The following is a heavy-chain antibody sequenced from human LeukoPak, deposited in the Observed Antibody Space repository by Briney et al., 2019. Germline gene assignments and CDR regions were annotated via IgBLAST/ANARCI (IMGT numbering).Heavy chain of an antibody. CDR3: ARDFMGLNWDDPGYFDY. CDR2: ISYDGSNK. D-gene: IGHD1-1*01. CDR1: GFTFSSYA. V-gene: IGHV3-30-3*01. Sequence: GGSLRLSCAASGFTFSSYAMHWVRQAPGKGLEWVAVISYDGSNKYYADSVKGRFTISRGNSKNTLYLQMNSLRAEDTAVYYCARDFMGLNWDDPGYFDYWGQGTPVTVSS. J-gene: IGHJ4*02.